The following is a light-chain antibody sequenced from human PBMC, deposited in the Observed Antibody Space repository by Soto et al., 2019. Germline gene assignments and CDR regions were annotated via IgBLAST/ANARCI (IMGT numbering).Light chain of an antibody. Sequence: DIVMTQSPDSLAVSLGERATINCKSSQSVLYSSNNKNDLAWYQQKPGQPPKLLIYWESTREFRVTDRFSRSVSETDFTLTISSLQSEDVAVYYCHQYYDTPYTFGQGTKVEIK. CDR2: WES. CDR3: HQYYDTPYT. V-gene: IGKV4-1*01. J-gene: IGKJ2*01. CDR1: QSVLYSSNNKND.